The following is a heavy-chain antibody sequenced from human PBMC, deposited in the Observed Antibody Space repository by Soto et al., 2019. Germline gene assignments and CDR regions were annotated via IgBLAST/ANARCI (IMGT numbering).Heavy chain of an antibody. CDR1: GFTFSSYA. V-gene: IGHV3-23*01. Sequence: PGGSLRLSCAASGFTFSSYAMSWVRQAPGKGLEWVSAISGSGGSTYYADSVKGRFTISRDNSKYTLYLQMNSLRAEDTAVYYCAKDMNSSGWFFDAFDIWGQGTMVTVSS. J-gene: IGHJ3*02. D-gene: IGHD6-19*01. CDR2: ISGSGGST. CDR3: AKDMNSSGWFFDAFDI.